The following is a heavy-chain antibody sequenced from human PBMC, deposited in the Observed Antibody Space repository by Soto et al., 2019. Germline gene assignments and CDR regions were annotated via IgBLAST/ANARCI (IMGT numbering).Heavy chain of an antibody. D-gene: IGHD1-26*01. V-gene: IGHV1-69*01. CDR2: IIPNFGTA. CDR3: ARDRGGGSYQVNWFHP. J-gene: IGHJ5*02. CDR1: GGTFSSYA. Sequence: QVQLVQSGAEVKKPGSSVKVSCKASGGTFSSYAISWVRQAPGQGLEWMGGIIPNFGTANYAQKFQGRVTIPADESTSTAYMELSSLRSEDTAVYYCARDRGGGSYQVNWFHPWGQGTLVTVSS.